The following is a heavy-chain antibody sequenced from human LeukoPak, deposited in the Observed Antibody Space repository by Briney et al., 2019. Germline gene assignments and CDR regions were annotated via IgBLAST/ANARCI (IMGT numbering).Heavy chain of an antibody. J-gene: IGHJ5*02. V-gene: IGHV1-69*13. Sequence: ASVKVSCKASGGTLSSYAMSWVRQAPGQGLEWMGGIIPIFGTANYAQKFQGRVTITADESTSTAYMELSSLRSEDTAVYYCARGRVRSITSWNMGGSGWFDPWGQGTLVTVSS. CDR2: IIPIFGTA. CDR1: GGTLSSYA. D-gene: IGHD2-2*01. CDR3: ARGRVRSITSWNMGGSGWFDP.